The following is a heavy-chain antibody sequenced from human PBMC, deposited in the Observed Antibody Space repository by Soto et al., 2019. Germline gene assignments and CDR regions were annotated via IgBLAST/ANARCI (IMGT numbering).Heavy chain of an antibody. CDR2: ITPILGIA. V-gene: IGHV1-69*04. Sequence: QVQLVQSGAEVKKPGSSVKVSCKASGGTFSSYSINWVRQAPGQGLEWMGRITPILGIANSAQKFQGRVTITADKSTSTAYMELSRLRYEDTAVYYCAREPYGDYSGYWGQGTLVTVSS. J-gene: IGHJ4*02. D-gene: IGHD4-17*01. CDR1: GGTFSSYS. CDR3: AREPYGDYSGY.